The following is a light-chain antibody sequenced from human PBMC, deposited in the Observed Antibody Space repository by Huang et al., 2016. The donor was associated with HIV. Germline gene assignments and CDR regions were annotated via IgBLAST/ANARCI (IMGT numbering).Light chain of an antibody. Sequence: EIVLTQSRATLSLSPGERATLSCRASQSVRSYIAWYQQKPGQAPRLVMDDVSNKATGIPDRFSGSGTGTDFTLTISSLEPEDFAVYYCQQRSDWPLTFGGGTKVEI. CDR3: QQRSDWPLT. CDR2: DVS. V-gene: IGKV3-11*01. CDR1: QSVRSY. J-gene: IGKJ4*01.